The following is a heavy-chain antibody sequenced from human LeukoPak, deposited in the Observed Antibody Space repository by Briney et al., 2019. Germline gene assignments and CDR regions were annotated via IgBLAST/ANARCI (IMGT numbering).Heavy chain of an antibody. CDR1: GYTLTELS. Sequence: ASVKVSCKVSGYTLTELSMHWVRQAPGEGLEWMGMINPSGGSTNYAQKFQGRVTMTRDTSTSTVYMELSSLRSDDTAVYYCARGMGRAVAAHWGQGTLVTVSS. J-gene: IGHJ4*02. D-gene: IGHD6-19*01. CDR2: INPSGGST. CDR3: ARGMGRAVAAH. V-gene: IGHV1-46*01.